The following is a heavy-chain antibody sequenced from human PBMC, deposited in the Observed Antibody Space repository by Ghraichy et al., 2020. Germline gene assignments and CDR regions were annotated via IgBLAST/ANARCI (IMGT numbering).Heavy chain of an antibody. D-gene: IGHD5-18*01. J-gene: IGHJ4*02. V-gene: IGHV4-39*01. CDR3: ARRPGTALGNCFAS. CDR1: GGSISSGSYY. CDR2: IYYNGET. Sequence: SETLSLTCTVFGGSISSGSYYWGWIRQPPGKGLEWIGSIYYNGETHSNPSLKSRVTISVDTSKNQFSLKLSSVTAADTAVYYCARRPGTALGNCFASWGQGTLVTVSP.